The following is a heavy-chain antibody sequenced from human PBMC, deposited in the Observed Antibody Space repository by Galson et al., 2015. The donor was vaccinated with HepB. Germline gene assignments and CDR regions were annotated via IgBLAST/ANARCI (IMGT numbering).Heavy chain of an antibody. Sequence: SLRLSCAASGFTFSGYVMSWVRQAPGKGLEWVSTISHSDGVTWYADSVKGRFTISRDNSKNTLHVQMNSLRAEDTAVYYCAKGGQGDWYFDFWGQGTLVTVSS. V-gene: IGHV3-23*01. J-gene: IGHJ4*02. CDR2: ISHSDGVT. D-gene: IGHD3/OR15-3a*01. CDR1: GFTFSGYV. CDR3: AKGGQGDWYFDF.